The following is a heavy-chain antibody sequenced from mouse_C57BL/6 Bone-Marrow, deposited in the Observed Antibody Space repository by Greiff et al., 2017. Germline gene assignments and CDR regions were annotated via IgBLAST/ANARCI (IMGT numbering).Heavy chain of an antibody. CDR3: ARISPAITTVVDGYFDV. V-gene: IGHV5-15*01. Sequence: EVHLVESGGGLVQPGGSLKLSCAASGFTFSDYGMAWVRQAPRKGPEWVAFISNLAYSIYYADTVTGRFTISRENAKNTLYLEMSSLRSEDTAMYYCARISPAITTVVDGYFDVWGTGTTVTVSS. CDR2: ISNLAYSI. CDR1: GFTFSDYG. J-gene: IGHJ1*03. D-gene: IGHD1-1*01.